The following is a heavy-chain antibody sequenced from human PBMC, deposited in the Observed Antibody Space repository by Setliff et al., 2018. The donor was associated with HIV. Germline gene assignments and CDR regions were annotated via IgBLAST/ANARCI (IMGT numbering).Heavy chain of an antibody. CDR3: ARVADRNYDFWSAYEY. CDR1: ADIFNAYY. CDR2: ITPNGDDT. D-gene: IGHD3-3*01. Sequence: ASVKVSCKASADIFNAYYIHWVRQAPGQGLEWMGWITPNGDDTNYPLKFEGRVTLTRDTSIATAYMELRSLTSDDTAVYYCARVADRNYDFWSAYEYWGQGTLVTVSS. J-gene: IGHJ4*02. V-gene: IGHV1-2*02.